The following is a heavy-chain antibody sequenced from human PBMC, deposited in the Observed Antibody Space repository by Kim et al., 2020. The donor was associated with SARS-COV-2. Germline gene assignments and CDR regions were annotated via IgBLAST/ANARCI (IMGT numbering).Heavy chain of an antibody. CDR2: IYYSGST. CDR1: GGYMMNYY. V-gene: IGHV4-59*13. CDR3: ARGGPPYYDASGFLDY. Sequence: SETLSLTCTVSGGYMMNYYWSWIRQPPGKGLEWIGFIYYSGSTKYNPSLRSRVTISVDTSKNQFSLKVNSVTAADTAVYYCARGGPPYYDASGFLDYWGQGTQVTVSS. J-gene: IGHJ4*02. D-gene: IGHD3-22*01.